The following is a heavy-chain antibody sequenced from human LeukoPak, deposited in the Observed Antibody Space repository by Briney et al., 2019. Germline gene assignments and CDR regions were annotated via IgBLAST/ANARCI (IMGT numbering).Heavy chain of an antibody. V-gene: IGHV3-74*01. Sequence: GGSLRLSCAASGFTFSSYWMHWVRQAPGKGLVWVSRINSDGSSTSYADSVKGRFTISRDNAKSTLYLQMNSLRAADTAVYYCARDARGSGSWSFDYSREGTLVTVCS. CDR2: INSDGSST. CDR1: GFTFSSYW. J-gene: IGHJ4*02. CDR3: ARDARGSGSWSFDY. D-gene: IGHD6-13*01.